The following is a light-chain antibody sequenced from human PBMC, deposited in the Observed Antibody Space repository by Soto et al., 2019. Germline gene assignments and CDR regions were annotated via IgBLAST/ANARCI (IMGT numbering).Light chain of an antibody. V-gene: IGKV3-20*01. J-gene: IGKJ5*01. CDR2: AVS. CDR1: RSVSSNY. Sequence: VLTQSPGALSLSPGEGATLSCRGSRSVSSNYLGWYQQKPGQSPSLLIYAVSTRATGSPDRFSGSGSGTDFTLTISRLEPEDSALYFCQQYRPSPAISFGQGTRLEIK. CDR3: QQYRPSPAIS.